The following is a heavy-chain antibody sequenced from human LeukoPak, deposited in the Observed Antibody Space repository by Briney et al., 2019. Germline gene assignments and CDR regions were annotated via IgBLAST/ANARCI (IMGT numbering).Heavy chain of an antibody. Sequence: SETLSLTRTVSGGSISSYYWSWIRQPPGKGLEWIGYIYYSGSTNYNPSLKSRVTISVDTSKNQFSLKLSSVTAADTAVYYCAREGVDYYFDYWGQGTLVTVSS. CDR1: GGSISSYY. D-gene: IGHD3-9*01. CDR3: AREGVDYYFDY. V-gene: IGHV4-59*01. CDR2: IYYSGST. J-gene: IGHJ4*02.